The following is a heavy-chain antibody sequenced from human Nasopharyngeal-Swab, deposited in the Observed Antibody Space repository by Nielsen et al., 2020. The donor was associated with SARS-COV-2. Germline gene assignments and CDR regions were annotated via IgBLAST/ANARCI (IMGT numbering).Heavy chain of an antibody. V-gene: IGHV1-2*06. CDR3: ARALSARTTFNCLGP. Sequence: ASVKVSCKTSGYIFTDYYIHWVRQAPGQGLEWMGRIDPNTGGTSSVQIFQGRVTMTRDTSISTVYIEVTSLTSDDTAVYYCARALSARTTFNCLGPWGQGTLVTVSS. J-gene: IGHJ5*02. CDR2: IDPNTGGT. D-gene: IGHD4-17*01. CDR1: GYIFTDYY.